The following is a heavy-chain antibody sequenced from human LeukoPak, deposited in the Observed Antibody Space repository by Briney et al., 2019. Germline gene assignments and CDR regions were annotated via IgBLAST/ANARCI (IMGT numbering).Heavy chain of an antibody. CDR2: ISGDGSST. V-gene: IGHV3-74*01. CDR1: AFTFCSYW. CDR3: ARELPFDY. Sequence: GGSLRLSCAASAFTFCSYWMHRVPPTPGQGLVWVSRISGDGSSTTYAESVKGPFTISRDNAKNTLYLQMNALRAEDTAVYYCARELPFDYWGQGTLVTVSS. J-gene: IGHJ4*02.